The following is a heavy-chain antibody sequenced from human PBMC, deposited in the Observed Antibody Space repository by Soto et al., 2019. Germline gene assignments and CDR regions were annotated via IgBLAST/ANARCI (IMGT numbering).Heavy chain of an antibody. D-gene: IGHD2-15*01. CDR1: GFSFSYAW. CDR3: TTDCSGGSCYPGAYYYYYGMDV. Sequence: PGGSLRLSCAASGFSFSYAWMSWVRQAPGKGLEWVGRVKSKIDGGTTDYAAPVKGRFIISRDDSKATLYLQMNSLKTEDTAVYYCTTDCSGGSCYPGAYYYYYGMDVWGQGTTVTVYS. V-gene: IGHV3-15*01. J-gene: IGHJ6*02. CDR2: VKSKIDGGTT.